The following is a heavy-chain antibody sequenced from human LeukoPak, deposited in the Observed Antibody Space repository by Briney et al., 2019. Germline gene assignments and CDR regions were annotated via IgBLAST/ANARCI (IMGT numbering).Heavy chain of an antibody. J-gene: IGHJ4*02. Sequence: PGGSLRLSCAASGFTVSSNYMSWVRQAPGKGLEWVSRINGDGTSTRYADSVKGRFTISRDNAKNTVYLQMNSLSAEDTAVYYCAKLVGATTGIDYWGQGTLVTVSS. V-gene: IGHV3-74*01. D-gene: IGHD1-26*01. CDR2: INGDGTST. CDR1: GFTVSSNY. CDR3: AKLVGATTGIDY.